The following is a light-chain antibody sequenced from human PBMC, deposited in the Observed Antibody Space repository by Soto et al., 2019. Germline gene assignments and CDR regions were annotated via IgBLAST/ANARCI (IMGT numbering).Light chain of an antibody. Sequence: DIQMTQSPSSVSASVGDRVSITCRASQDVGNWLAWYQQKPGKAPKLLISASSSLQSGVPSRFSGSGSGTDFTLMISSLQREDCAISWCLQTTSFPWPFGQGTKVDIK. CDR3: LQTTSFPWP. CDR2: ASS. V-gene: IGKV1-12*01. CDR1: QDVGNW. J-gene: IGKJ1*01.